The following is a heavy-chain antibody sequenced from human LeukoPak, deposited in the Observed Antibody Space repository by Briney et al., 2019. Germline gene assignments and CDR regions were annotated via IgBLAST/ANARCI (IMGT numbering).Heavy chain of an antibody. V-gene: IGHV4-30-4*01. CDR3: ARGALLVRYFDWFGAFDI. D-gene: IGHD3-9*01. CDR2: IYYSGSI. J-gene: IGHJ3*02. Sequence: SQTLSLTRTVSGGSISSGVYDWGWVRQPPGACRGWVGYIYYSGSIYYNPSLKSRVTISVDTSKNQFSLKLSSVTAADTAVYYCARGALLVRYFDWFGAFDIWGQGTMVTVSS. CDR1: GGSISSGVYD.